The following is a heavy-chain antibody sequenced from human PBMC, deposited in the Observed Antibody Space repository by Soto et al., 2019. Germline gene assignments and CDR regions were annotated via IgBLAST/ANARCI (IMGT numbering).Heavy chain of an antibody. V-gene: IGHV3-30*03. CDR1: GCTFSSYG. D-gene: IGHD3-10*01. J-gene: IGHJ4*02. CDR2: ISYDGSNT. CDR3: VCVWSFGDEVDY. Sequence: QVQLVESGGGVVQPGRSLRLSCAASGCTFSSYGMHWVRQAPGQGLEWVAVISYDGSNTNYADTVKGRFTISRDNSKNTLYLQMNRLSAKHTAVYYCVCVWSFGDEVDYWCQGTLVTVS.